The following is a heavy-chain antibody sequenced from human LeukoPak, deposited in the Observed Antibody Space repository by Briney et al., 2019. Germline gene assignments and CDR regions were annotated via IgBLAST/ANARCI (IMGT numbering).Heavy chain of an antibody. CDR3: AKDLYSSGWFGEYYFDY. CDR2: ISYDGSNK. CDR1: GFTFSSYG. D-gene: IGHD6-19*01. J-gene: IGHJ4*02. V-gene: IGHV3-30*18. Sequence: GRSLRLSCAASGFTFSSYGMHWVRQAPGKGLEWVAVISYDGSNKYYADSVKGRFTISRDNSKNTLYLQMNSLRAEDTAVYYCAKDLYSSGWFGEYYFDYWGQGTLVTVSS.